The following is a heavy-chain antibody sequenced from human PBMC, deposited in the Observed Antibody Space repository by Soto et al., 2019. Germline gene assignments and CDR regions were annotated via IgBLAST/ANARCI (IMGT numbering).Heavy chain of an antibody. CDR2: IYSGGST. V-gene: IGHV3-66*01. CDR1: GFTVSSNY. CDR3: ARTPCTNGVCYRDYFDY. D-gene: IGHD2-8*01. Sequence: GGSLRLSCAASGFTVSSNYMSWVRQAPGKGLEWVSVIYSGGSTYYADSVKGRFTISRDNSKNTLYLQMNSLRAEDTAVYYCARTPCTNGVCYRDYFDYWGQGTLVTVSS. J-gene: IGHJ4*02.